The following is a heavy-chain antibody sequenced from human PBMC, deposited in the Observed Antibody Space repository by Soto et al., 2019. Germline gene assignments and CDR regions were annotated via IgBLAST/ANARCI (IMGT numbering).Heavy chain of an antibody. V-gene: IGHV3-33*01. CDR3: ARRQISPPTRGAAAARGGMDV. D-gene: IGHD6-13*01. Sequence: QVQLVESGGGVVQPGRSLRLSCAASGFTFNNYGMHWVRQAPGKGLEWVAVIWHDGSTYYYANSVKGRFTISRDNSKNALYRQMSSLRAEDTAVYYCARRQISPPTRGAAAARGGMDVWGQGTTCTVSS. CDR1: GFTFNNYG. J-gene: IGHJ6*02. CDR2: IWHDGSTY.